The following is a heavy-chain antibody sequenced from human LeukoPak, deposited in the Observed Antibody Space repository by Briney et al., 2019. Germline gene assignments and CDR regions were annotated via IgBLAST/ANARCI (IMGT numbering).Heavy chain of an antibody. D-gene: IGHD6-19*01. Sequence: GSLRLSCGASGFTFSDSYMSWIRQAPGKGLEWVSYISSSGGTMYYADSVKGRFTISRDNAKNSLYLQMNSLRAEDTAVYYCARSPQSGSGWYDYFDYWGQGTLVTVSS. CDR3: ARSPQSGSGWYDYFDY. CDR2: ISSSGGTM. CDR1: GFTFSDSY. J-gene: IGHJ4*02. V-gene: IGHV3-11*01.